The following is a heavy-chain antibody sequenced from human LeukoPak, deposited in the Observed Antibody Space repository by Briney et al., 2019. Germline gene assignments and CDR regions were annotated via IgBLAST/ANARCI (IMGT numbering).Heavy chain of an antibody. D-gene: IGHD3-10*01. CDR2: IYYSGST. J-gene: IGHJ5*02. CDR1: GGSFSGYY. V-gene: IGHV4-59*01. Sequence: PSETLSLTCAVYGGSFSGYYWSWIRQPPGKGLEWIGYIYYSGSTNYNPSLKSRVTISVDTSKNQFSLKLSSVTAADTAVYYCAGSGSGSYGWFDPWGQGTLVTVSS. CDR3: AGSGSGSYGWFDP.